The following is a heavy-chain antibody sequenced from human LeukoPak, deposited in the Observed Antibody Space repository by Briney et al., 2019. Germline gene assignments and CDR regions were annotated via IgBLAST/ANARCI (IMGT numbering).Heavy chain of an antibody. D-gene: IGHD6-19*01. CDR1: GGSISSYY. CDR2: IYYSGST. Sequence: SETLSLTCTVSGGSISSYYWSWIRQPPGKGLEWIGYIYYSGSTNYNPSLKSRVTISVDTSKNQFSLKLSSVTAADTAVYYCARHSSGWYSPYCFDYWGQGTLVTVSS. V-gene: IGHV4-59*08. J-gene: IGHJ4*02. CDR3: ARHSSGWYSPYCFDY.